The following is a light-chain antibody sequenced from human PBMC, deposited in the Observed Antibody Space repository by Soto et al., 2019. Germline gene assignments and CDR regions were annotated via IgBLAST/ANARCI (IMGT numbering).Light chain of an antibody. CDR2: GAS. Sequence: EIVLTQSTGTLSLSPGERATLSCRASQSVSSNLAWYQQKPGQAPRLLIYGASTRATGIPDRFSGSGSGTDFSLTIRGLKPEDFAVYYCQQYRMSPNTFGQGTRLEI. V-gene: IGKV3-20*01. CDR3: QQYRMSPNT. J-gene: IGKJ5*01. CDR1: QSVSSN.